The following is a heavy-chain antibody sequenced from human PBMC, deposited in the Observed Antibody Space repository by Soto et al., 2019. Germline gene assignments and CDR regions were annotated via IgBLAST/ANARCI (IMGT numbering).Heavy chain of an antibody. CDR2: IYYSGST. Sequence: PSETLSLTSTVSSGSISSGGYYWSWIRQHPGKGLEWIGYIYYSGSTYYNPSLKSRVTISVDTSKNQFSLKLSSVTAADTAVYYCASGNDIRRFCGYWGQGTLVTVSS. J-gene: IGHJ4*02. CDR1: SGSISSGGYY. CDR3: ASGNDIRRFCGY. V-gene: IGHV4-31*03. D-gene: IGHD2-8*01.